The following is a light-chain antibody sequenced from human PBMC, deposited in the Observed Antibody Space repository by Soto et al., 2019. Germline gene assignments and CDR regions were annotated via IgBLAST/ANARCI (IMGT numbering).Light chain of an antibody. V-gene: IGKV1-39*01. Sequence: DIQMTQSPSSLSASVGDRVTITCRASQSISSYLNWYQQKPGQAPKLLIYTASNLQSGVPSRFSGSGSGTDFTLTIISLQPEDFATYYCQQSYSTPHTFGQGTKLEIK. CDR3: QQSYSTPHT. J-gene: IGKJ2*01. CDR1: QSISSY. CDR2: TAS.